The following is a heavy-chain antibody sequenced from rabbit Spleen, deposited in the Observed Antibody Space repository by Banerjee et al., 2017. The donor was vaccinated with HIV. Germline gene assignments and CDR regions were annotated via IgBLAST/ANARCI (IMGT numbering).Heavy chain of an antibody. J-gene: IGHJ3*01. Sequence: QEQLEESGGGLVKPEGSLTLTCRASGFSFSDRDVMCWVRQAPGKGLEWIACINTATGKAVYATWAKGRFTFSKTSSTTVTLQMTRLTAADTATYFCARDLPEIVGWNFGFWGQGPWSPS. D-gene: IGHD1-1*01. CDR2: INTATGKA. CDR1: GFSFSDRDV. CDR3: ARDLPEIVGWNFGF. V-gene: IGHV1S45*01.